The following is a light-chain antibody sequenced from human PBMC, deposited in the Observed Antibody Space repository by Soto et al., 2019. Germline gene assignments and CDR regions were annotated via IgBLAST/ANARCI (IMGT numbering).Light chain of an antibody. CDR1: SSNIGAGYD. V-gene: IGLV1-40*01. Sequence: QPVLTQPPSVSGAPGQRVTISCTGSSSNIGAGYDVHWYQQLPGTAPKLLIYGNSNRPSGVPDRFSGSKSGTSASLAITGLQAEDEADYYCQSYDRRVVFGGGTKLTVL. CDR2: GNS. CDR3: QSYDRRVV. J-gene: IGLJ2*01.